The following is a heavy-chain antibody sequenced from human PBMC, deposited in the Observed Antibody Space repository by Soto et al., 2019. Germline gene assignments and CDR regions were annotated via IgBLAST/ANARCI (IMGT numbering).Heavy chain of an antibody. CDR1: GYTFTSYG. CDR2: ISAYNGNT. Sequence: ASAKVSCQASGYTFTSYGISWVPQAPGQGLEWMGWISAYNGNTNYAQKLQGRVTMTTDTSTSTAYMELRSLRSDDTAVYYCARDIGSGWDLDYWGQGTLVTVSS. CDR3: ARDIGSGWDLDY. D-gene: IGHD6-19*01. J-gene: IGHJ4*02. V-gene: IGHV1-18*01.